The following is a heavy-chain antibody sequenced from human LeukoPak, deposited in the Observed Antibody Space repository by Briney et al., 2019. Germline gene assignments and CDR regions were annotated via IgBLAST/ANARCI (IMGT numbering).Heavy chain of an antibody. CDR3: ARDRYCTNGVCHIADY. CDR2: INPNSGGA. J-gene: IGHJ4*02. D-gene: IGHD2-8*01. V-gene: IGHV1-2*06. Sequence: ASVKVSCKASGYTFTGYYMHWVRQAPGQGLEWMGRINPNSGGANYAQKFQGRVTMTRDASTSTVYMELSSLRSEDTAVYYCARDRYCTNGVCHIADYWGQGTLVTVSS. CDR1: GYTFTGYY.